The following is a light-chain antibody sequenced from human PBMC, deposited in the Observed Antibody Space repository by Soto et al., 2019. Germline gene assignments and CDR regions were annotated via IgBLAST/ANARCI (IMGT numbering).Light chain of an antibody. CDR2: DNT. J-gene: IGLJ2*01. V-gene: IGLV1-51*01. CDR1: SSNIGNYY. Sequence: QSVLTQPPSVSAAPGQKVTISCSGTSSNIGNYYVSWYQQFPGTVPKLLIYDNTQRPSGIPDRFSASKSGASATLDITGLQTGDEADYYCGSWDSNLRGVVFGGGTKVTVL. CDR3: GSWDSNLRGVV.